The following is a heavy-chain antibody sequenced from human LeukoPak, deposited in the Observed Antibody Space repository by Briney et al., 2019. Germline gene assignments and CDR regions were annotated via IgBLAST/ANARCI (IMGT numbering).Heavy chain of an antibody. CDR3: ASSTTRIAVAGTLDY. J-gene: IGHJ4*02. Sequence: ASVKVSCKASGYTFTSYAMNWVRQAPGQGLEWMGWINTNTGNPSYAQGFTGRFVFSLDTSVSTAYLQISSLKAEDTAVYYCASSTTRIAVAGTLDYWGQGTLVTVSS. D-gene: IGHD6-19*01. CDR2: INTNTGNP. V-gene: IGHV7-4-1*02. CDR1: GYTFTSYA.